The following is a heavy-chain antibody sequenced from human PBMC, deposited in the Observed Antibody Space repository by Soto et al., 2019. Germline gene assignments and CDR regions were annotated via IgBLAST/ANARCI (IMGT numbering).Heavy chain of an antibody. CDR1: GGSFSGYY. V-gene: IGHV4-34*01. Sequence: ASETLSLTCAVYGGSFSGYYWSWIRQPPGKGLEWIGEINHSGSTNYNPSLKSRVTISVDTSKNQFSLKLSSVTAADTAVYYCARDGRYLYYGGILRQGWFDPWGQGTLVTVSS. D-gene: IGHD2-8*01. CDR3: ARDGRYLYYGGILRQGWFDP. J-gene: IGHJ5*02. CDR2: INHSGST.